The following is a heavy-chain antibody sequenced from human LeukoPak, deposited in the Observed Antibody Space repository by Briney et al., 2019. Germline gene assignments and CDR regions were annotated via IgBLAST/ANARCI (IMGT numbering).Heavy chain of an antibody. D-gene: IGHD4-17*01. J-gene: IGHJ6*02. CDR3: ARDQYGDYYYYYGMDV. V-gene: IGHV3-7*01. CDR1: GFTFSSYW. CDR2: IKQDGSEK. Sequence: GGSLRLYCAASGFTFSSYWMSWVRQAPGKGLEWVANIKQDGSEKYYVDSVKGRFTISRDNAKNSLYLQMNSLRAEDTAVYYCARDQYGDYYYYYGMDVWGQGTTVTVSS.